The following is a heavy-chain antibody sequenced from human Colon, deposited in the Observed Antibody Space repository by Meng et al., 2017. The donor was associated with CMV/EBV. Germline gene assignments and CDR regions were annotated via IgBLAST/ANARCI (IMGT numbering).Heavy chain of an antibody. CDR2: ISDKGSSS. D-gene: IGHD4-17*01. V-gene: IGHV3-23*01. Sequence: GGSLRLSCAASGFTFSIYAMSWVRQAPGKGLEWVSSISDKGSSSYYADSVKGRFSFSRDNSKNTLFLQMNSLRAEDTAVYYCAKVGDGYGDYGSIDSWGQGTMVTVSS. J-gene: IGHJ4*02. CDR1: GFTFSIYA. CDR3: AKVGDGYGDYGSIDS.